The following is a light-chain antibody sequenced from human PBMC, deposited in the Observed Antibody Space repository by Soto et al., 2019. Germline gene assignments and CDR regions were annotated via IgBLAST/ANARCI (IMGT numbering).Light chain of an antibody. CDR3: QQYATSPRG. Sequence: DIVWTQSPGTVSLSPGERATLSCRASQSVSSNSLAWYQQKPGQAPRLLMHGASNRATGIPDRFSGSGSGTDFALTISRLEAEDVAVYYCQQYATSPRGFGQGTKVEVK. CDR2: GAS. V-gene: IGKV3-20*01. J-gene: IGKJ1*01. CDR1: QSVSSNS.